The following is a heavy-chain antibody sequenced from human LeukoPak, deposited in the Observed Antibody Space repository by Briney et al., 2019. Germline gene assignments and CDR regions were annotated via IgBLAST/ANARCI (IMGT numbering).Heavy chain of an antibody. CDR2: INPNSGGT. D-gene: IGHD3-3*01. CDR1: GYTFTGYY. J-gene: IGHJ4*02. V-gene: IGHV1-2*02. Sequence: ASVKVSCKASGYTFTGYYMNCVRQAPGQGLEWMGWINPNSGGTNYAKKFQGRVTMTRDTSISTAYMDLSRLRSDDTAVYYCARGPPGGLRFLEWNSPLDSWGQGTLVTVSS. CDR3: ARGPPGGLRFLEWNSPLDS.